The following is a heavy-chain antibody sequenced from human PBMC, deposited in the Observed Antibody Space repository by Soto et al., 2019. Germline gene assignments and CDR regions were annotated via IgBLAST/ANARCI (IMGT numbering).Heavy chain of an antibody. V-gene: IGHV3-30-3*01. Sequence: QVQLVESGGGVVQPRRSLRLSCTASGFTFSSYAMHWGRQAPGKGLEWVEVISYDGSNKNHAETVKGRFTISRDNSKNTLYLQLKSLRAEDTAVYYCARGYAYWSGYYYTYSIGVWGHGVTVTVSS. CDR2: ISYDGSNK. CDR3: ARGYAYWSGYYYTYSIGV. D-gene: IGHD3-3*01. CDR1: GFTFSSYA. J-gene: IGHJ6*01.